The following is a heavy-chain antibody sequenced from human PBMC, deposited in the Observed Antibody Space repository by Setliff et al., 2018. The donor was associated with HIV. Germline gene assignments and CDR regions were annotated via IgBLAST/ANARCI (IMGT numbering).Heavy chain of an antibody. CDR1: GFRFSDYT. D-gene: IGHD5-12*01. Sequence: PGGSLRLSCAPSGFRFSDYTMTWVRQAPGKGLVWVSRINSDGSSTSYADSVKGRFTISRDNAKNTLFPQMNSLRSEDTAVYYCAKEDVGAYAPLRYWGQGTLVTVSS. CDR3: AKEDVGAYAPLRY. CDR2: INSDGSST. V-gene: IGHV3-74*01. J-gene: IGHJ4*02.